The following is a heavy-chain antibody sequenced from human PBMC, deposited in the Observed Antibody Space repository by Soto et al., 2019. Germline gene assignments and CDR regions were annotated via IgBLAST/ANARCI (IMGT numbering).Heavy chain of an antibody. D-gene: IGHD6-13*01. Sequence: SETLSLTCTVSGGSISSGDYYWSWIRQPPGKGLGWIGYIYYSGSTYYNPSLKSRVTISVDTSKNQFSLKLSSVTAADTAVYYCARDSRYSSSWDYYYYYGMDVWGQGTTVTVSS. CDR2: IYYSGST. V-gene: IGHV4-30-4*01. CDR1: GGSISSGDYY. CDR3: ARDSRYSSSWDYYYYYGMDV. J-gene: IGHJ6*02.